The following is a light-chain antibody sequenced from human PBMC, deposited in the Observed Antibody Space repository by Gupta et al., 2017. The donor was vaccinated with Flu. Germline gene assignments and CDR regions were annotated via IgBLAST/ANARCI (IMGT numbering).Light chain of an antibody. V-gene: IGLV1-47*01. CDR1: SSNIGSNY. J-gene: IGLJ2*01. CDR2: RNN. CDR3: AAWDDSRSGYVV. Sequence: QSVLPQPPSASGTPGQRVTISCSGSSSNIGSNYVYWYQQRPGTAPKLLIYRNNQRPSGVPDRFSGSKSGTSASLAISGLRSEDEADYYCAAWDDSRSGYVVFGGGTKLTVL.